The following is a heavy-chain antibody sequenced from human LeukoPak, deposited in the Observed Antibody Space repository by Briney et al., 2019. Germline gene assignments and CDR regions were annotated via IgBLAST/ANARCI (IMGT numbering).Heavy chain of an antibody. V-gene: IGHV3-30*18. CDR2: ISYDGYNK. CDR1: GFTFSTYG. D-gene: IGHD6-13*01. Sequence: GGSLGLSCAASGFTFSTYGMHWVRQAPGKGLEWVAVISYDGYNKHYADSVKGRFTISRDNPKNTLYLQMSSLRAEDTAVYYCAKDLHAIAEYYSDYWGQGTLVTVSS. J-gene: IGHJ4*02. CDR3: AKDLHAIAEYYSDY.